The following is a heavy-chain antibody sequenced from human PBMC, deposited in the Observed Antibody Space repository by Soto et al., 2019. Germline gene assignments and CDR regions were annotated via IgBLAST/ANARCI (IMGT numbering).Heavy chain of an antibody. V-gene: IGHV3-23*01. D-gene: IGHD3-9*01. CDR1: GFTFSSYA. CDR3: AKGVLRYFDWPRDAFDI. CDR2: ISGSGGST. J-gene: IGHJ3*02. Sequence: GGSLRLSCAASGFTFSSYAMSWVRQAPGKGLEWVSAISGSGGSTYYADSVKGRFTISRDNSKNTLYLQMNSLRAEDTAVYYCAKGVLRYFDWPRDAFDIWGQGTMVTVSS.